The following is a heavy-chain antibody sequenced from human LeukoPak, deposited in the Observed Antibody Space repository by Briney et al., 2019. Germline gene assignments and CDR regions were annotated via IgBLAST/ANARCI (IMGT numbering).Heavy chain of an antibody. CDR1: GGSISTTNW. D-gene: IGHD2/OR15-2a*01. V-gene: IGHV4-4*02. CDR3: AREGGFYRPLDY. Sequence: SSETLSLTCDVSGGSISTTNWWTCVRQPPGGGLEWIGEVHLNGRTHYSPSLESRVTMSVDMSENHVSLQLTSVTAADTAVYYCAREGGFYRPLDYSGPGTLVIVSA. CDR2: VHLNGRT. J-gene: IGHJ4*02.